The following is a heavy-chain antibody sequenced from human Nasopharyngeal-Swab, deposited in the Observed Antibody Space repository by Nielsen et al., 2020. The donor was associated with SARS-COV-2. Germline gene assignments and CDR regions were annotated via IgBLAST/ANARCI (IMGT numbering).Heavy chain of an antibody. Sequence: GESLNISCAASGFTFSSYAMSWVRQAPGKGLEWVSAFSGSGGSTYYADSVKGRFTISRDNSKNTLYLQMNSLGAEDTAVYYCAKDRYSWVAAAAPGVYFDYWGQGTLVTVSS. J-gene: IGHJ4*02. D-gene: IGHD6-13*01. CDR1: GFTFSSYA. V-gene: IGHV3-23*01. CDR2: FSGSGGST. CDR3: AKDRYSWVAAAAPGVYFDY.